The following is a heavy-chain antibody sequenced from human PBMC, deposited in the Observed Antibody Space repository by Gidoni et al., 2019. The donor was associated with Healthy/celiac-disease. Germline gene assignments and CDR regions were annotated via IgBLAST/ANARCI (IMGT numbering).Heavy chain of an antibody. CDR2: ISGSGGST. Sequence: EVQLLESGGGLVQPGGSLRLSCAASGFTFSSYAMSWVRQEPGKGLEWVSAISGSGGSTYYADSVKGRFTISRDNSKNTLYLQMNSLRAEDTAVYYCANRIAAAGTSVYWGQGTLVTVSS. D-gene: IGHD6-13*01. J-gene: IGHJ4*02. CDR1: GFTFSSYA. CDR3: ANRIAAAGTSVY. V-gene: IGHV3-23*01.